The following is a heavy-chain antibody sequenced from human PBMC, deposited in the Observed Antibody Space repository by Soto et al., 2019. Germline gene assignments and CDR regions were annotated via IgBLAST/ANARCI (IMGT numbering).Heavy chain of an antibody. Sequence: ASVKVSCKASGYTFTNFGISWVRQAPGQGLEWMGWISAYNGNTNYAQNFQGRVTMTTDTSTSTAYIELSRLRSDDTAVYYCARAYDSSGYYYKTGPSFDYWAQGTLATAS. CDR2: ISAYNGNT. D-gene: IGHD3-22*01. J-gene: IGHJ4*02. CDR1: GYTFTNFG. CDR3: ARAYDSSGYYYKTGPSFDY. V-gene: IGHV1-18*01.